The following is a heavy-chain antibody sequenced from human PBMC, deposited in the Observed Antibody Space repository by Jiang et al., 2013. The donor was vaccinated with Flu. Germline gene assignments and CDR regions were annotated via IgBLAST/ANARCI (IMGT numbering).Heavy chain of an antibody. Sequence: QLLESGGGLVQPGGSLRLSCAASGFIFSNHWMTWVRQPPGKGLEWVATMKTDGSEIYYVDSVKGRFTISRDNAKSSLYLQMNTLRAEDTAVYYCVRASVGHYEGTDFYAPFDYWGQGALVTVSS. V-gene: IGHV3-7*03. CDR3: VRASVGHYEGTDFYAPFDY. CDR2: MKTDGSEI. CDR1: GFIFSNHW. D-gene: IGHD3-3*01. J-gene: IGHJ4*02.